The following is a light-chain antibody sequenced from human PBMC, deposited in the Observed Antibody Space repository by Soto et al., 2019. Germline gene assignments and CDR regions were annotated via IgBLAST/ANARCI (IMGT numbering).Light chain of an antibody. V-gene: IGLV4-69*01. CDR1: SGHSSYA. CDR3: QTWDTGARVV. CDR2: LSSDGSH. Sequence: QLVLTQSPSASASLGASVKLTCTLSSGHSSYAIAWHQQQPEKGPRYLMKLSSDGSHSKGDGIPDRFSGSSSGAERYLTISSLHSEDEADDCPQTWDTGARVVFGGGTK. J-gene: IGLJ2*01.